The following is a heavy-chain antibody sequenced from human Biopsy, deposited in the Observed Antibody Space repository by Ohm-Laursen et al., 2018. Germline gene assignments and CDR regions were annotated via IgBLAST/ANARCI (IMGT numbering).Heavy chain of an antibody. CDR2: ISYSRDT. CDR3: EKHGSGWTGDDAFHI. V-gene: IGHV4-59*08. Sequence: SQTLSLTCTVSGGSISGSSWSWIRQAPGKGLEWIGYISYSRDTNYNPSLKSRITISVDTSKNQFSLKLTSVTAADTAVYYCEKHGSGWTGDDAFHIWGQGTMVTVSS. D-gene: IGHD6-19*01. CDR1: GGSISGSS. J-gene: IGHJ3*02.